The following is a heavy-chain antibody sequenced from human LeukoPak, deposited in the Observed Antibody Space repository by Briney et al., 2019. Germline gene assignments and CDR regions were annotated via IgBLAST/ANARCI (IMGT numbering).Heavy chain of an antibody. Sequence: SETLSLTCTVSGGSISSYYWSWIRQPPGKGLEWIGYIYYSGSTNYNPSLKSRVTISVDTSKNQFSLKLSSVTAADTAVYYCAGPAPKLEREGKHLVGVREYYYHYMDVWGKGTTVTVSS. CDR3: AGPAPKLEREGKHLVGVREYYYHYMDV. CDR1: GGSISSYY. D-gene: IGHD6-13*01. V-gene: IGHV4-59*01. CDR2: IYYSGST. J-gene: IGHJ6*03.